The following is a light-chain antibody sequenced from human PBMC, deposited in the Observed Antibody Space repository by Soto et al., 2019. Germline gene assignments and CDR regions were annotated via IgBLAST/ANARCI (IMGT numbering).Light chain of an antibody. CDR2: LGS. CDR1: QSLLHGNGYNY. Sequence: DIVMTQSPLSLPVTPGEPASISCRSSQSLLHGNGYNYLDWYLQKPGQSPQLLIYLGSNRASGVTDRFSGCGSVTDFTLKISRVEAEDVGVYYCMQALQTPLTFGGGTKVEIK. CDR3: MQALQTPLT. V-gene: IGKV2-28*01. J-gene: IGKJ4*01.